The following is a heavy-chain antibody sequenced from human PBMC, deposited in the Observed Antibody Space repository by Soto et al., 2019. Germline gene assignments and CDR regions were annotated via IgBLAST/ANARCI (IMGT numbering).Heavy chain of an antibody. CDR2: LTNSGTTT. D-gene: IGHD2-21*01. V-gene: IGHV3-23*01. CDR1: GFTFGSYA. CDR3: AKDCGGRRPFHF. Sequence: EVQLLESGGGLVRPGGSLRLSCVASGFTFGSYAMTWVRQAPGKGLEWVSALTNSGTTTYYADSVTGRFTISRDNSKNPLNLQMNNRRAGDTAVYYCAKDCGGRRPFHFWGKGTLVTVSS. J-gene: IGHJ4*02.